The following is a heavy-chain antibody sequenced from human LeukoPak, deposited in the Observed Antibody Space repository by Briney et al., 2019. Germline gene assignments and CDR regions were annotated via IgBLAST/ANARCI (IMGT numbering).Heavy chain of an antibody. Sequence: PGGSLRLSCTTSGFAFDDHGMSWVRQVPGKGLEWVSGINWNGGSTGYADPLRGRFTISGDNAKNSLYLQMDSLRAEDTALYYCARAPITSPFYFDYWGQGTLVTVSS. J-gene: IGHJ4*02. V-gene: IGHV3-20*04. CDR2: INWNGGST. CDR3: ARAPITSPFYFDY. CDR1: GFAFDDHG. D-gene: IGHD2-2*01.